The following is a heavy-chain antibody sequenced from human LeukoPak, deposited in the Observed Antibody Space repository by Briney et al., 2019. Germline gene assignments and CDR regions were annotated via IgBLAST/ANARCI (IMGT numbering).Heavy chain of an antibody. Sequence: VASVKVSCKASGYTFTSYGISWVRQAPGQGLEWMGGIIPVFGTSNYAQKSQGRVTITADESTRTAYMELSSLRSEDTAVYYCARVTGGRYCSTTSCYMRGWFDPWGQGTLVTVSS. J-gene: IGHJ5*02. CDR2: IIPVFGTS. V-gene: IGHV1-69*13. CDR3: ARVTGGRYCSTTSCYMRGWFDP. D-gene: IGHD2-2*02. CDR1: GYTFTSYG.